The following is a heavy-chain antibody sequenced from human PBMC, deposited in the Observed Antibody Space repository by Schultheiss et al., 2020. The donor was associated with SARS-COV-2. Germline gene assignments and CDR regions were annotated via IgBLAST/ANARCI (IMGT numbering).Heavy chain of an antibody. CDR1: GFAFSSYV. CDR3: ARVVEQLILGGGMDV. Sequence: GGSLRLSCAASGFAFSSYVLHWVRRAPGKGLEWVSAISGSGGSTYYADSVKGRFTISRDNSKNTLYLQMNSLRAEDTAVYYCARVVEQLILGGGMDVWGQGTTVTVSS. D-gene: IGHD6-13*01. CDR2: ISGSGGST. J-gene: IGHJ6*02. V-gene: IGHV3-23*01.